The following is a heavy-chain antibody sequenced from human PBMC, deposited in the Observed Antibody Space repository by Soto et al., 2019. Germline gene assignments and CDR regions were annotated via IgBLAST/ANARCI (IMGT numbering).Heavy chain of an antibody. V-gene: IGHV1-69*01. D-gene: IGHD6-19*01. CDR2: IIPIFGTT. Sequence: QVQLVQSGAEVKKPGSSVKVSCKASGGTFSRYAISWVRQAPGQGLEWMGGIIPIFGTTNYAQKFQDRVTITADESTSRVYMELSSLKSEDTAVFYCARIAVAGPDYYYYGMDVWGQGTTVTVSS. CDR3: ARIAVAGPDYYYYGMDV. CDR1: GGTFSRYA. J-gene: IGHJ6*02.